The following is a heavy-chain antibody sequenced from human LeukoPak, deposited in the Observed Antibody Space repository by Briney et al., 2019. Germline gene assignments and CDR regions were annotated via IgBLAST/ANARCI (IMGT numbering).Heavy chain of an antibody. Sequence: KPGGSLRLSCAASGFTFSSYSMNWVRQAPGKGLEGVSSISSSSSYIYYADSVKGRFTISRDNAKNSLYLQMNSLRAEDTAVYYCAREPDPTTSIAAAASFDYWGQGTLVTVSS. CDR3: AREPDPTTSIAAAASFDY. J-gene: IGHJ4*02. CDR2: ISSSSSYI. CDR1: GFTFSSYS. D-gene: IGHD6-13*01. V-gene: IGHV3-21*01.